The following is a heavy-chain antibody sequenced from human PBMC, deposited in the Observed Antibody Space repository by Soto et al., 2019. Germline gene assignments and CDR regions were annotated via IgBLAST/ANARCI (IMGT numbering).Heavy chain of an antibody. V-gene: IGHV4-30-4*08. Sequence: PSETLSLTCTVSGGSISYEYYHWTWIRQSPGKGLEWIGYVHYSGSVMYNPSLQSRVTISLDTSKSQFSLNLNSVTAADSAVYFCARLEGLATISYYFDFWGPGALVTVSS. CDR2: VHYSGSV. D-gene: IGHD3-9*01. J-gene: IGHJ4*02. CDR3: ARLEGLATISYYFDF. CDR1: GGSISYEYYH.